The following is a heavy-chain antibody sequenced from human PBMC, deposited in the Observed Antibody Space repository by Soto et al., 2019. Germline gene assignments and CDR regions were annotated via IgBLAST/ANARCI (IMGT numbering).Heavy chain of an antibody. Sequence: QVQLVQSGAEVKKPGSSVKVSCKASGGTFSSYTISWVRQAPGQGLEWMGRIIPILGIANYAQKFQGRVTNTADKXXSXAXXELSSLRAEDTAVYYCASGTAGYDILTARSPGMDVWGQGTTVTVSS. D-gene: IGHD3-9*01. CDR3: ASGTAGYDILTARSPGMDV. CDR2: IIPILGIA. CDR1: GGTFSSYT. V-gene: IGHV1-69*02. J-gene: IGHJ6*02.